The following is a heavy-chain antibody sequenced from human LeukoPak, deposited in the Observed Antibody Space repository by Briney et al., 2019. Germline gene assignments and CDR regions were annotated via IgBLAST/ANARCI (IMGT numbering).Heavy chain of an antibody. CDR3: ARSPLLLWFDDWFDP. CDR2: MNPNSGNT. V-gene: IGHV1-8*02. J-gene: IGHJ5*02. CDR1: GYTFTSYG. Sequence: ASVKVSCKASGYTFTSYGINWVRQATGQGLEWMGWMNPNSGNTGYAQKFQGRVTMTRDTSISTAYMELSSLRSEDTAAYYCARSPLLLWFDDWFDPWGQGTLVTVSS. D-gene: IGHD3-10*01.